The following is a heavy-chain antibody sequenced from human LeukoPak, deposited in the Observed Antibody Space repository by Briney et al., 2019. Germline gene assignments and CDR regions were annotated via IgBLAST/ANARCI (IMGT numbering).Heavy chain of an antibody. D-gene: IGHD6-13*01. CDR3: ARRTASWYLRAFDL. CDR2: IYYSGGT. CDR1: GGSINRHY. J-gene: IGHJ3*01. Sequence: PSETLSLTGTGSGGSINRHYWTWIRQTPQRGLEWIGYIYYSGGTNYNPSLQSRVTISADTSANQLSLRLTSVTAADTAVYYCARRTASWYLRAFDLWGPGTMVTVSS. V-gene: IGHV4-59*08.